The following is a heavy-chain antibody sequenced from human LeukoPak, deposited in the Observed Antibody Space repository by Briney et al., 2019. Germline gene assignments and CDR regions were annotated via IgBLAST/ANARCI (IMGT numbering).Heavy chain of an antibody. D-gene: IGHD1-7*01. CDR3: ARDVQNYFYYYYYMDV. CDR1: GFTFSSYA. V-gene: IGHV3-30*04. CDR2: ISYDGSNK. J-gene: IGHJ6*03. Sequence: GGSLRLSCAASGFTFSSYAMHWVRQAPGKGLEWVAVISYDGSNKYYADSVKGRFTISRDNSKNTLYLQMNSLRAEDTAVYYCARDVQNYFYYYYYMDVWGKGTTVTVSS.